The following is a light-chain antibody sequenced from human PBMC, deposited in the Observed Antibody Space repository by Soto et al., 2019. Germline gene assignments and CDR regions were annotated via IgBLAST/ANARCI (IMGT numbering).Light chain of an antibody. V-gene: IGLV2-14*01. CDR1: SSDVGGYNY. CDR3: SSYTGSTTVV. CDR2: EVS. J-gene: IGLJ2*01. Sequence: QSALTQPASVSGSPGQSITISCTGSSSDVGGYNYVSWYQQHPGKAPKLMIHEVSNRPSGVSDRFSGSKSGNTASLTISGLQAEDEADYYCSSYTGSTTVVFGRGTKLTVL.